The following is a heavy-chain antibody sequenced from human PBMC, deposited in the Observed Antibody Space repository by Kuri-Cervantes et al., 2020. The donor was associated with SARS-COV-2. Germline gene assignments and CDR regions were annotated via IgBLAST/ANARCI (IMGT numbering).Heavy chain of an antibody. D-gene: IGHD3-10*01. CDR2: IYHSGST. CDR3: ARGCITMVRGVHKGYYYDMDV. Sequence: SETLSLTCTVSGGSVSSGSYYWSWIRQPPGKGLEWIGYIYHSGSTYYNPSLKSRVTISVDRSKNQFSLKLSSVTAADTAVYYCARGCITMVRGVHKGYYYDMDVWGKGTTVTVSS. CDR1: GGSVSSGSYY. J-gene: IGHJ6*03. V-gene: IGHV4-30-2*01.